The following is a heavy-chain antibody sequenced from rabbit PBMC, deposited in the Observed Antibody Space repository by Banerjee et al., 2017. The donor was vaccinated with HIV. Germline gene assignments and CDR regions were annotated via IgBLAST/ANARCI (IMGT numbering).Heavy chain of an antibody. CDR2: IYTTSGNT. D-gene: IGHD6-1*01. Sequence: QEQLEESGGGLVKPEGSLTLTCKASGFDLSSFYYMCWVRQAPGKGLELIACIYTTSGNTWYASWVNGRFTVSKTSSTTVTLQMTSLTAADTATYFCARGNAYSGLDFWGPGTLVTVS. CDR3: ARGNAYSGLDF. V-gene: IGHV1S45*01. CDR1: GFDLSSFYY. J-gene: IGHJ4*01.